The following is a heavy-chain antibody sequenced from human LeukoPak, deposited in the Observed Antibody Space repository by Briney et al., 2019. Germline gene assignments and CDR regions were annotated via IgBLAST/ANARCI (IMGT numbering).Heavy chain of an antibody. Sequence: PGGSLRLSCAASGFTFSSYWMSWVRQAPGKGLEWVANIKQDGSEKYYVDSVKGRFTISRDNAKNSLYLQMNSLRAEDTAVYYCARDTWGYYYDSSGYYWGQGTLVTVSS. CDR1: GFTFSSYW. V-gene: IGHV3-7*01. CDR3: ARDTWGYYYDSSGYY. CDR2: IKQDGSEK. D-gene: IGHD3-22*01. J-gene: IGHJ4*02.